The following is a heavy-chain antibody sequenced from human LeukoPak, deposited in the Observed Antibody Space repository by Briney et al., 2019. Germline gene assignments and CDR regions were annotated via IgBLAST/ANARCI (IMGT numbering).Heavy chain of an antibody. D-gene: IGHD3-10*01. CDR3: ARDIREYGSGSYYRGPLDY. CDR2: IYYSGST. Sequence: SETLSLTCTVSGGSISSSSYYWGWIRQPPGKGLEWIGSIYYSGSTYYNPSLKSRVTISVDTSKNQFSLKLSSVTAADTAVYYCARDIREYGSGSYYRGPLDYWGQGTLVTVSS. J-gene: IGHJ4*02. V-gene: IGHV4-39*07. CDR1: GGSISSSSYY.